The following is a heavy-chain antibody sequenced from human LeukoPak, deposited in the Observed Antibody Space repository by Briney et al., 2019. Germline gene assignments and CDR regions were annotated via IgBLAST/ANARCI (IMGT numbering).Heavy chain of an antibody. V-gene: IGHV1-2*02. CDR2: INPNSGGT. CDR1: GYTFTSYG. Sequence: ASVKVSCKASGYTFTSYGISWVRQAPGQGLEWMGWINPNSGGTNYAQKFQGRVTMTRDTSISTAYMELSRLRSDDTAVYYCARDLADIVVVPAAIGDDYWGQGTLVTVSS. D-gene: IGHD2-2*02. CDR3: ARDLADIVVVPAAIGDDY. J-gene: IGHJ4*02.